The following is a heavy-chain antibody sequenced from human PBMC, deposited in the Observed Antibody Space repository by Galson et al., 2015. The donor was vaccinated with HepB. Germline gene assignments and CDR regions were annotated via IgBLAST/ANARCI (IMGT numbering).Heavy chain of an antibody. CDR2: IWHDGSNQ. V-gene: IGHV3-33*01. Sequence: SLRLSCAASGFNFRSHGIHWVRQAPGRGLGWVACIWHDGSNQHYADSVKGRFTISRDNSIDTMYLQMNSLIVEDTAVYYWARETMVLNWNFDLWGRGTLVTVSS. J-gene: IGHJ2*01. D-gene: IGHD4/OR15-4a*01. CDR3: ARETMVLNWNFDL. CDR1: GFNFRSHG.